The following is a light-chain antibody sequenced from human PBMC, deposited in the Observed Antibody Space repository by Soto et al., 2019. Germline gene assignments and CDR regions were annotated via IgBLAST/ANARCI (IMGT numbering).Light chain of an antibody. CDR3: AAWEDSLSAWV. CDR2: KNN. CDR1: SYNVGKNL. J-gene: IGLJ3*02. Sequence: QSVLTQPPSASGTPGQRVTISCSGGSYNVGKNLVYWYQQRPGTAPKLIIFKNNQRPSGVPDRFSGSNSGSSASLAISGLRSEDEAEYFCAAWEDSLSAWVFGGGTKVTVL. V-gene: IGLV1-47*01.